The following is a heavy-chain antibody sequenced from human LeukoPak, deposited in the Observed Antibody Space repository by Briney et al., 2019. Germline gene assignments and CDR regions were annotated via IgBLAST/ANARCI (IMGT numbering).Heavy chain of an antibody. CDR1: GFTFSSYA. CDR3: AKDLGYCSSTRCSVAFDI. CDR2: ISYDGSNK. D-gene: IGHD2-2*01. J-gene: IGHJ3*02. Sequence: GGSLRLSCAASGFTFSSYAMHWVRQAPGKGLEWVAVISYDGSNKYYADSVKGRFTISRDNSKNTLYLQMNSLRAEDTAVYYCAKDLGYCSSTRCSVAFDIWGQGTMVTVSS. V-gene: IGHV3-30-3*01.